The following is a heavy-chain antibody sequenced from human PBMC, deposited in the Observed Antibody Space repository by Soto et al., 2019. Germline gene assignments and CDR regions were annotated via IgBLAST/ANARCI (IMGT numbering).Heavy chain of an antibody. CDR1: GGSISSYY. J-gene: IGHJ4*02. D-gene: IGHD1-7*01. CDR3: ARHLRAELHDYFDY. V-gene: IGHV4-59*08. CDR2: IYYSGST. Sequence: SETLSLTCTVSGGSISSYYWSWIRQPPGKGLEWIGYIYYSGSTNYNPSLKSRVTISVDTSKNQFSLKLSSVTAADTAVYYCARHLRAELHDYFDYWGQGTLVTVSS.